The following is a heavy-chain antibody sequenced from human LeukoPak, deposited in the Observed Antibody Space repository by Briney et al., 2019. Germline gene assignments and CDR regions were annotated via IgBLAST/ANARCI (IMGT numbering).Heavy chain of an antibody. CDR1: GHTSNDFA. Sequence: GGSLRLSCVASGHTSNDFAFHWVRQVPGRGLEWVSSISWNSGTIDYADSVKGRFSISRDNAKKSLYLQMNTLRPEDTALYYCAKGRGYELPPDFWGQGTLVTVSS. D-gene: IGHD6-25*01. V-gene: IGHV3-9*02. CDR3: AKGRGYELPPDF. J-gene: IGHJ4*02. CDR2: ISWNSGTI.